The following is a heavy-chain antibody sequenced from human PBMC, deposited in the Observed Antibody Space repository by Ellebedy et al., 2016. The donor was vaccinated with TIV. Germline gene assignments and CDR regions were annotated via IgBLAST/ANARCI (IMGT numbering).Heavy chain of an antibody. J-gene: IGHJ6*02. V-gene: IGHV3-30-3*01. CDR3: ARDGDYSEVDYYGMDV. CDR2: ISYDGSNK. CDR1: GFTFSSYA. D-gene: IGHD4-11*01. Sequence: GGSLRLSXAASGFTFSSYAMHWVRQAPGKGLEWVAVISYDGSNKYYADSVKGRFTISRDNSKNTLYLQMNSLRAEDTAVYYCARDGDYSEVDYYGMDVWGQGTTVTVSS.